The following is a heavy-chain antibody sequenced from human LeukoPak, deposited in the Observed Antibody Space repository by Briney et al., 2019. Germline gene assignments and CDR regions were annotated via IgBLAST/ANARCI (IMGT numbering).Heavy chain of an antibody. CDR2: IYYSGST. Sequence: PSETLSLTCIVSGGSISGYYWSWIRQPPGKGLEWIGSIYYSGSTDYSPSLKSRVIISVDTSKNQFSLSLISVTAADTAVYYCARDGVSALNLYSDLWGRGTLVTVSS. V-gene: IGHV4-59*01. CDR3: ARDGVSALNLYSDL. CDR1: GGSISGYY. D-gene: IGHD3-3*01. J-gene: IGHJ2*01.